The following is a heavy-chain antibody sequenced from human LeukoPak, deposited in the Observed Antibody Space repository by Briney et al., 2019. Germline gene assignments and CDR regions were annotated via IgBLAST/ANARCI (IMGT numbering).Heavy chain of an antibody. CDR2: ISYDGSNK. CDR1: GFTFGSYG. V-gene: IGHV3-30*03. D-gene: IGHD2-15*01. J-gene: IGHJ3*02. Sequence: PGGSLRLSCAASGFTFGSYGMHWVRQAPGKGLEWVAVISYDGSNKYYADSVKGRFTISRDNAKNSLYLQMNSLRAEDTAVYYCASLVVVAVDAFDIWGQGTMVTVSS. CDR3: ASLVVVAVDAFDI.